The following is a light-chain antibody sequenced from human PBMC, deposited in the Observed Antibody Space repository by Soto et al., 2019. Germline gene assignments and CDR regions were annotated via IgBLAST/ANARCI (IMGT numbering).Light chain of an antibody. CDR1: QSVSSY. V-gene: IGKV3-11*01. J-gene: IGKJ5*01. Sequence: EIVLTQSPATLSLSPGERATLSCRASQSVSSYLAWYQQKPGQAPRVLIYDASNRATGIPARFSGSGSGTDFTLTISSLEPEDFSVYYYQQRSNSPAITLGQGTRLESK. CDR2: DAS. CDR3: QQRSNSPAIT.